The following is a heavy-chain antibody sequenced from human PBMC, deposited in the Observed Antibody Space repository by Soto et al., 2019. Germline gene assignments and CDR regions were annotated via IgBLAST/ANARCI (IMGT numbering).Heavy chain of an antibody. V-gene: IGHV4-30-4*01. D-gene: IGHD5-18*01. CDR1: GGSISSGDYY. Sequence: SETLSLTCTVSGGSISSGDYYWSWIRQPPGKGLEWIGCIYYSGTTYYNPSLKSRVTISVDTSKNQFSLKVSSVTAADTAVYYCARALIQLWPHYYYGMDVWGQGTTVTVSS. J-gene: IGHJ6*02. CDR2: IYYSGTT. CDR3: ARALIQLWPHYYYGMDV.